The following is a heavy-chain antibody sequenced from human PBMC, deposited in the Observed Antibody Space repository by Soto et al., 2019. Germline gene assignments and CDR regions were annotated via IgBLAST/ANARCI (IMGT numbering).Heavy chain of an antibody. CDR1: GGTFSSYA. V-gene: IGHV1-69*13. CDR3: ARLREDYYDSSGLWFGYYGMDV. D-gene: IGHD3-22*01. CDR2: IIPIFGTA. Sequence: ASVKVSCKASGGTFSSYAISWVRQSPGQGLEWMGGIIPIFGTANYAQKFQGRVTITADESTSTAYMELSSLRSEDTAVYYCARLREDYYDSSGLWFGYYGMDVWGQGTTVTVSS. J-gene: IGHJ6*02.